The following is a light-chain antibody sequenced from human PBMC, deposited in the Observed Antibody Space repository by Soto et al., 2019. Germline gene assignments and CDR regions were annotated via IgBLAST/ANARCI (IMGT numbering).Light chain of an antibody. CDR1: SSDVGGYNY. CDR3: SSYTSGSTLYV. J-gene: IGLJ1*01. V-gene: IGLV2-14*01. Sequence: QSVLTQPASVSGSPGQSITISCTGTSSDVGGYNYVSWYQQHPGKAPKRMIYDVSNRPSGVSNRFSGSKSGSTASLTISGLQAEDEADYYCSSYTSGSTLYVFGTGTKVTVL. CDR2: DVS.